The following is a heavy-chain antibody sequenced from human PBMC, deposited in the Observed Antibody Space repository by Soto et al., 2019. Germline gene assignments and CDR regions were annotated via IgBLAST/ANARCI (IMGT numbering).Heavy chain of an antibody. J-gene: IGHJ4*02. V-gene: IGHV1-2*02. CDR1: GYTFTGYY. Sequence: ASVKVSCKASGYTFTGYYMHWLRQAPGQGLEWMGWINPNSGGTNYAQKFQGRVTMTRDTSISTAYMELSRLRSGDTAVYYCARGVVTRYSSGWYDIDYWGQGTLVTVSS. CDR2: INPNSGGT. CDR3: ARGVVTRYSSGWYDIDY. D-gene: IGHD6-19*01.